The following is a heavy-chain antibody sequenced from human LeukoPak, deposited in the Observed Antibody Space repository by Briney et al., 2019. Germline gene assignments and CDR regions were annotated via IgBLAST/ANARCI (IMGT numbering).Heavy chain of an antibody. CDR3: ARDHTSTWYTIDY. CDR1: GSTFSSYG. D-gene: IGHD6-13*01. V-gene: IGHV3-30*02. Sequence: PGGSLRLSCAASGSTFSSYGMHWVRQAPGKGLEWVALIWYDGSNKYYADSVKGRFTISRDNSKNTLYLQMNSLRPEDTAVYYCARDHTSTWYTIDYWGQGSLVTVSS. J-gene: IGHJ4*02. CDR2: IWYDGSNK.